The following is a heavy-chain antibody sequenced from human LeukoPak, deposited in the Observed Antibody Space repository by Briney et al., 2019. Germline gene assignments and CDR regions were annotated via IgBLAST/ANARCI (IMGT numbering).Heavy chain of an antibody. CDR3: ARDSSIVGAVTLGY. V-gene: IGHV1-69*05. Sequence: SVKVSCKASGGTFSSYAISWVRQAPGQGLEWMGGIIPIFGTANYAQKFQGRVTITTDESTSTAYMELSRLRSDDTAVYYCARDSSIVGAVTLGYWGQGTLVTVSS. J-gene: IGHJ4*02. CDR1: GGTFSSYA. D-gene: IGHD1-26*01. CDR2: IIPIFGTA.